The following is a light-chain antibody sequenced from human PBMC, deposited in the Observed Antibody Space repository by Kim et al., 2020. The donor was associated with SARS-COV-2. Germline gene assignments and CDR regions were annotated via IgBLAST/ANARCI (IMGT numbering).Light chain of an antibody. CDR1: QSVRSRH. CDR2: DAS. CDR3: QQYCNSPLT. V-gene: IGKV3D-20*01. J-gene: IGKJ4*01. Sequence: EIVLTQSPATLSLSPGERATLSCGASQSVRSRHLAWYQQKPGLAPRLLIYDASSRATGIPDRFSGSGSGTDFTLIISRLEPEDFAVYFCQQYCNSPLTFGGGTKVDIK.